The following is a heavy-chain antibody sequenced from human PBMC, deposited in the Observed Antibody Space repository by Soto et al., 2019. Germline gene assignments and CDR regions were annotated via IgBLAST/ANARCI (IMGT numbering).Heavy chain of an antibody. J-gene: IGHJ4*02. D-gene: IGHD3-10*01. CDR1: GYTFSSIG. CDR2: ISPYKGNT. Sequence: QVQLVQSGAEVKKPGASVKVSCKASGYTFSSIGISWVRQAPGQGLEWMGWISPYKGNTHYAQGRQGRVTMTTDTSTSTDYMELRRLGSDDTAVYYCARDLDASGSDYTAYWGQGTQVSVSS. CDR3: ARDLDASGSDYTAY. V-gene: IGHV1-18*01.